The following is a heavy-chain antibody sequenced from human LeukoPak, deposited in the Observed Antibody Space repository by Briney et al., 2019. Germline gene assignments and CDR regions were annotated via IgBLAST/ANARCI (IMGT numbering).Heavy chain of an antibody. CDR1: GGSISSSSYY. J-gene: IGHJ4*02. V-gene: IGHV4-39*07. Sequence: SETLSLTCTVSGGSISSSSYYWGWIRQPPGKGLEWIGSIYYSGSTYYNPSLKSRVTISVDTSKNQFSLKLSSVTAADTAVYYCARFSAPLRFRIDYWGQGTLVTISS. CDR2: IYYSGST. D-gene: IGHD3-16*01. CDR3: ARFSAPLRFRIDY.